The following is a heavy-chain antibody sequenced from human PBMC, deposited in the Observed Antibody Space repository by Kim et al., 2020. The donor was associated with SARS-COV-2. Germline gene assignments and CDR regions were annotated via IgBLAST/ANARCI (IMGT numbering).Heavy chain of an antibody. CDR2: IIPIFGTA. Sequence: SVKVSCKASGGTFSSYAISWVRQAPGQGLEWMGGIIPIFGTANYAQKFQGRVTITADESTSTAYMELSSLRSEDTAVYYCARDGATYYYDSSGYYFGALDYWGQGTLVTVSS. J-gene: IGHJ4*02. CDR3: ARDGATYYYDSSGYYFGALDY. D-gene: IGHD3-22*01. V-gene: IGHV1-69*13. CDR1: GGTFSSYA.